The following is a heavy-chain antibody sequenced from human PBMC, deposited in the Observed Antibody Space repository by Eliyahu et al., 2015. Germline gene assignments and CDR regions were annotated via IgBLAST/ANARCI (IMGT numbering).Heavy chain of an antibody. V-gene: IGHV3-48*01. CDR3: AREVAVVDVHYYYMDV. CDR2: ISTTSGTV. CDR1: GFTFSXYS. D-gene: IGHD2-15*01. Sequence: EVQLVESGGGLVQPGGSLRLSRAASGFTFSXYSMTWVRQAPGKGLEWVSYISTTSGTVYYADSVKGRFTISRDNAKNSLYLQMNSLRAEDTAVYYCAREVAVVDVHYYYMDVWGKGTTVSVSS. J-gene: IGHJ6*03.